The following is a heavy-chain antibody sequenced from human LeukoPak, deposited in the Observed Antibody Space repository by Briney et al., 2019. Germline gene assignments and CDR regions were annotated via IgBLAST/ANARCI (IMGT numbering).Heavy chain of an antibody. CDR1: GFTFSSYG. J-gene: IGHJ4*02. CDR2: ISGSGGST. Sequence: PGGSLRLSCAASGFTFSSYGMSWVRQAPGEGLGWVSAISGSGGSTYYADSVKGRFTISRDNSKNTLYLQMNSLRAEDTAVYYCARDLGVIVHPSDYWGQGTLVTVSS. V-gene: IGHV3-23*01. D-gene: IGHD3-16*02. CDR3: ARDLGVIVHPSDY.